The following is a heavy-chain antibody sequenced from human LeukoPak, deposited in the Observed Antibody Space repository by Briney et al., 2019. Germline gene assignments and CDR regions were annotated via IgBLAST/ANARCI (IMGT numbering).Heavy chain of an antibody. Sequence: PSQTLSLTCIVSGVSISSGDYYWGWTRQPPGKGLEWLGNIFSSGATYYNPSLKSRVTISVDTSKNQFSLRLSSVTAADTAVYYCARDLAPINDAFNIWGQGTMVTVSS. J-gene: IGHJ3*02. CDR2: IFSSGAT. V-gene: IGHV4-30-4*01. D-gene: IGHD3-9*01. CDR1: GVSISSGDYY. CDR3: ARDLAPINDAFNI.